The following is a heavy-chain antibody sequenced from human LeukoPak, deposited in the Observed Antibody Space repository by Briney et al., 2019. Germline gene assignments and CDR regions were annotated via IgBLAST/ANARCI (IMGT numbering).Heavy chain of an antibody. CDR3: ARDNYDSSTPYYFDY. J-gene: IGHJ4*02. CDR1: GFTFSSHW. V-gene: IGHV3-7*01. CDR2: IKPDESER. Sequence: GGSLRLSCAASGFTFSSHWMSWVRQAPGKGLEWVANIKPDESERYYVDSVKGRFTISRDNAKNSLFLQMNSLRAEDTAVYYCARDNYDSSTPYYFDYWGQGTLVTVSS. D-gene: IGHD3-22*01.